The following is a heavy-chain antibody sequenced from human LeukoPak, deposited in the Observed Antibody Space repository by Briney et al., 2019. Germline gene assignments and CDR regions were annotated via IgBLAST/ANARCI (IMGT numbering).Heavy chain of an antibody. CDR2: IYYSGST. Sequence: PSETLSLTCTVSGGSISSYYWSWLRQPPGKGLEGIGYIYYSGSTNYNPSLKSRVTISVDTSKNQFSLKLSSVTAADTAVYYCARHEVDQLRGRLAPSSYYYYYGMDVWGQGTTVTVSS. J-gene: IGHJ6*02. D-gene: IGHD5-12*01. CDR3: ARHEVDQLRGRLAPSSYYYYYGMDV. V-gene: IGHV4-59*08. CDR1: GGSISSYY.